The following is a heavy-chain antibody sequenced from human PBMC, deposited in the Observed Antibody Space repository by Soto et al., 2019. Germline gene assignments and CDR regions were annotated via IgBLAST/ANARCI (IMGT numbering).Heavy chain of an antibody. D-gene: IGHD3-22*01. Sequence: GGSLRLSCAASEFTXSNYAMSWGRQAQGKGLDCFSPISSGDGTTYYADSVNGRFTISRDNPKNTLYLQMNSLRAEDTAVYYCAKTPGYYYESIGYHFEYWGQGTLVTVSS. CDR2: ISSGDGTT. J-gene: IGHJ4*02. CDR3: AKTPGYYYESIGYHFEY. V-gene: IGHV3-23*01. CDR1: EFTXSNYA.